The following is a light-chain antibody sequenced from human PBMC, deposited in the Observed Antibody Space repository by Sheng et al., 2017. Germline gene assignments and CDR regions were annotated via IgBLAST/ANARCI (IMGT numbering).Light chain of an antibody. CDR2: DVN. CDR3: SSHTGRSTWV. V-gene: IGLV2-14*01. CDR1: SSDVGGYSY. Sequence: QSALTQPASVSGSPGQSITISCTGTSSDVGGYSYVSWYQQHPGKAPKLMIYDVNKRPSGVSDRFSGSKSGNTASLTISGLQAEDEAHYYCSSHTGRSTWVFGGGTQLTVL. J-gene: IGLJ3*02.